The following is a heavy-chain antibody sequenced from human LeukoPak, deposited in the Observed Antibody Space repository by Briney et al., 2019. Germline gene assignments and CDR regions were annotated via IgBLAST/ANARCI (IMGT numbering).Heavy chain of an antibody. D-gene: IGHD3-3*01. CDR2: IKQDGGEK. CDR1: GFTFLHYL. Sequence: GWSLRVSRAASGFTFLHYLMTWVRQAPGKGLEWVANIKQDGGEKFYEDSVRGRFTISTDNAKNQMYLHMNSLSAEASDGYYCGRDSLWSGILEYWGQGTLVSVSS. CDR3: GRDSLWSGILEY. V-gene: IGHV3-7*03. J-gene: IGHJ4*02.